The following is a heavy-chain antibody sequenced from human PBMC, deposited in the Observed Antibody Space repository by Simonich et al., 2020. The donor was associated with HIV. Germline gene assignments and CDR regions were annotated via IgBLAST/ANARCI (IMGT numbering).Heavy chain of an antibody. CDR3: AKDRYSSSSGSFDY. V-gene: IGHV3-9*03. D-gene: IGHD6-6*01. CDR1: GFTFDVYA. Sequence: EVQLVESGGGLVQPGRSMRLSCAASGFTFDVYALHGVLQAPGNVLEVVSGISWKSGSIGYADSVKGRFTISRDNAKNSLYLQMNSLRAEDMALYYCAKDRYSSSSGSFDYWGQGTLVTVSS. CDR2: ISWKSGSI. J-gene: IGHJ4*02.